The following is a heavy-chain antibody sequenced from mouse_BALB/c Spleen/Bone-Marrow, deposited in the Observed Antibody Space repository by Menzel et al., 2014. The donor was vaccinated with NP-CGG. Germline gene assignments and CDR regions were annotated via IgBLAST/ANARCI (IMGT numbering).Heavy chain of an antibody. CDR1: GFTFSSFG. D-gene: IGHD2-1*01. CDR3: EGSDGNYDYAMDY. J-gene: IGHJ4*01. V-gene: IGHV5-17*02. CDR2: ISSGSSTI. Sequence: DVHLVESGGGLVQPGGSRKLSCAASGFTFSSFGMHWVRQAPEKGLEWVAYISSGSSTIYYADTVKGRFTISRDNPKNTLFLQRTSLRSEDTSMYYSEGSDGNYDYAMDYWGQGTPVTVSS.